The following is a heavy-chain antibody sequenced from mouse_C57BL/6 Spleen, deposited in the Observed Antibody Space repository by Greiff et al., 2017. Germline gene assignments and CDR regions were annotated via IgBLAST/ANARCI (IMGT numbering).Heavy chain of an antibody. D-gene: IGHD2-4*01. J-gene: IGHJ3*01. CDR1: GYAFSSYW. V-gene: IGHV1-80*01. Sequence: QVQLQQSGAELVKPGASVKISCKASGYAFSSYWMNWVKQRPGKGLEWIGQIYPGDGDTNYNGKFKGKATLTADKSSSTAYMQLSSLTSEDSAVYFCARGYYDYETWFAYWGQGTLVTVSA. CDR3: ARGYYDYETWFAY. CDR2: IYPGDGDT.